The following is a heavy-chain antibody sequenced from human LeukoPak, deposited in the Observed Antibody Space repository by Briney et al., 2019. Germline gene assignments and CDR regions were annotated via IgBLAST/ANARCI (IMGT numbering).Heavy chain of an antibody. Sequence: ASVTVSCKASGYTFTSYGISWVRQAPGQGLEWMGWINPNSGGTNYAQKFQGRVTMTRDTSVSTAYMELSRLRSDDTAVYYCARERRHRRDYYDSSGYHNWFDPWGQGTLVTVSS. V-gene: IGHV1-2*02. CDR1: GYTFTSYG. CDR2: INPNSGGT. CDR3: ARERRHRRDYYDSSGYHNWFDP. J-gene: IGHJ5*02. D-gene: IGHD3-22*01.